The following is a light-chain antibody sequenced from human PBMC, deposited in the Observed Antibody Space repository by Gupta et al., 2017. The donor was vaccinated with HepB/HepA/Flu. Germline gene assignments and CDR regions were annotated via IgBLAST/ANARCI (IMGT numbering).Light chain of an antibody. Sequence: DIVLTQSPGTLSLSPGERATLTCRASQNITNKYLAWYQQKVGQAPRVLIYAASTRATGITDRFSGTGSGADFNLTISSLEPEDFAVYYCHWYGTSPWTFGPGTKVEIK. CDR1: QNITNKY. CDR3: HWYGTSPWT. J-gene: IGKJ1*01. CDR2: AAS. V-gene: IGKV3-20*01.